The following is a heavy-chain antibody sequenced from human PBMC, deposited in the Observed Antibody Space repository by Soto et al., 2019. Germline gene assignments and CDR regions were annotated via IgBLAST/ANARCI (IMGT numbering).Heavy chain of an antibody. D-gene: IGHD3-10*02. J-gene: IGHJ4*02. CDR3: ARDDLFGVSTHSSSGDY. CDR1: GGTFRNYA. V-gene: IGHV1-69*13. Sequence: SVKVSCKASGGTFRNYALSWVRRAPGQGLEWMGGIIPIFDTANYAQKFQGRVTITADETTSTAHMELSSLRSEDTAVYYCARDDLFGVSTHSSSGDYWGQGTLVTVSS. CDR2: IIPIFDTA.